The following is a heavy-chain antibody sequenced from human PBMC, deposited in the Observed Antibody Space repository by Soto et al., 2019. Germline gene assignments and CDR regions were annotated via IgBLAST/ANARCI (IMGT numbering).Heavy chain of an antibody. CDR1: GGSISSGGYY. J-gene: IGHJ6*02. D-gene: IGHD3-10*01. CDR2: IYYSGST. V-gene: IGHV4-31*03. CDR3: AGTGSYFGYYFYGMDV. Sequence: SETLSLTCTVSGGSISSGGYYWSWIRQHPGKGLEWTGYIYYSGSTYYNPSLKSRVTISVDTSKNQFSLKLSSVTAADTAVYYCAGTGSYFGYYFYGMDVWGQGTTVTVSS.